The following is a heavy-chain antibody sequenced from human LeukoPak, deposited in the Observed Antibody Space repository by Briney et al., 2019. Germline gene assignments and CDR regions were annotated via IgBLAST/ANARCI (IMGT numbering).Heavy chain of an antibody. V-gene: IGHV2-70*11. D-gene: IGHD2-2*01. Sequence: SGPTLVKPTQTLTLTCTFSGFSFTNNGMCVTWIRQPPGKALEWLARIDWDDDKYYSASLKTRLTISKDTSKNQVVLTMTNMDPVDTATYYCARIRGTHCSSTTCSFEDFWGQGTLVTVSS. J-gene: IGHJ4*02. CDR1: GFSFTNNGMC. CDR2: IDWDDDK. CDR3: ARIRGTHCSSTTCSFEDF.